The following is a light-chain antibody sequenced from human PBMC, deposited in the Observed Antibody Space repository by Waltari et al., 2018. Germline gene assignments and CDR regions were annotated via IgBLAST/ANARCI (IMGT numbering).Light chain of an antibody. Sequence: ETVMKQSPATLSVSPGERATLSCRASESISSNLAWYQQKPGQAPRLLIYGASTRATGIPARFSGSASGTEFTLTISSLQSEDIAVYYCQQYNSWPPLTFGGGTKVEIK. CDR1: ESISSN. J-gene: IGKJ4*01. CDR3: QQYNSWPPLT. V-gene: IGKV3-15*01. CDR2: GAS.